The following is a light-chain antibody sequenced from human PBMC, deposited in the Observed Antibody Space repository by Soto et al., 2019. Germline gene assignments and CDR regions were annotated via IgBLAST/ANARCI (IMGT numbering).Light chain of an antibody. CDR3: QVFGSSPRYT. J-gene: IGKJ2*01. CDR1: ESVTTTY. Sequence: EIVLTQSPGTLSLSPGERATLSCRTSESVTTTYLAWYQQKPGQPPRLLIYGASSRATGIPDRFSGSGSGTDFTLTIISLEPEDFAVYYCQVFGSSPRYTFGQGTMLQIK. CDR2: GAS. V-gene: IGKV3-20*01.